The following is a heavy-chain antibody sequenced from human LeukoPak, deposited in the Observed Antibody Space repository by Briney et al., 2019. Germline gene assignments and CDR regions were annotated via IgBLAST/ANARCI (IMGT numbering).Heavy chain of an antibody. CDR2: IIPIFGTA. D-gene: IGHD3-10*01. Sequence: GASVKVSCKASGGTFSSYAISWVRQAPGQGLEWMGEIIPIFGTANYAQKLQGRVTITADESTSTAYMELSSLRSEDTAVYYCASPTMVRGVNDAFDIWGQGTMVTVSS. V-gene: IGHV1-69*13. CDR1: GGTFSSYA. CDR3: ASPTMVRGVNDAFDI. J-gene: IGHJ3*02.